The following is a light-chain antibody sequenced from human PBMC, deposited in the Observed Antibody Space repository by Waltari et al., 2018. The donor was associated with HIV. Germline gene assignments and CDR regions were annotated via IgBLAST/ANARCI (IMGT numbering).Light chain of an antibody. J-gene: IGKJ2*01. Sequence: IVMTQSPLSLPVTPGEPASISCRSNQSLLHSNGKNYLDWYLQKPGQSPQLLIYVASSRASGVPDRFSGSGSGTDFTLRISRVEAEDVGIYYCMQALQTPPYTFGQGTKLEIK. CDR3: MQALQTPPYT. V-gene: IGKV2-28*01. CDR1: QSLLHSNGKNY. CDR2: VAS.